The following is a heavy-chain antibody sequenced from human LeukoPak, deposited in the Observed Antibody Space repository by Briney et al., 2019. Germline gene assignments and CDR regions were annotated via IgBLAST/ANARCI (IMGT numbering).Heavy chain of an antibody. CDR3: AREDLYYYDSSGSEYFQH. CDR1: GYTFTGYY. Sequence: GASVRVSCKASGYTFTGYYMHWVRQAPGQGLEWMGWINPNSGGTNYAQKFQGRVTMTRDTSINTAYMELSRLRSDDTAVYYCAREDLYYYDSSGSEYFQHWGQGTLVTVSS. CDR2: INPNSGGT. V-gene: IGHV1-2*02. D-gene: IGHD3-22*01. J-gene: IGHJ1*01.